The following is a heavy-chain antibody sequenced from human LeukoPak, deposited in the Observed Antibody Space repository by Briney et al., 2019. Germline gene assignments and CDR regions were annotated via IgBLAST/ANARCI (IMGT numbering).Heavy chain of an antibody. CDR3: ANTDYYDTSALDY. J-gene: IGHJ4*02. Sequence: GGSLRLSCAASGFTVSSNYMSWVRQAPGKGLEWVSVIYSGGSTYYADSVKGRFTISRDNSKNTLYLQMNSLRAEDTAVYYCANTDYYDTSALDYWGQGTLVTVSS. V-gene: IGHV3-66*01. CDR2: IYSGGST. D-gene: IGHD3-22*01. CDR1: GFTVSSNY.